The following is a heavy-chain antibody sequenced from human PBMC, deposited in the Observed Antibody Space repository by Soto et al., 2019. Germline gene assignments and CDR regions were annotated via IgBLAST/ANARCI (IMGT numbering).Heavy chain of an antibody. CDR1: GASIGSGGW. V-gene: IGHV4-4*02. CDR2: IFHDGNT. J-gene: IGHJ5*02. D-gene: IGHD6-19*01. Sequence: SETLSLTCAVSGASIGSGGWWSWVRQPPGKGLEWIAEIFHDGNTNYSPSLKSRVTISVDKSQNQFSLNVYSVTAADTAVYYCARHEGWAGPDQWGQGTLVTVSS. CDR3: ARHEGWAGPDQ.